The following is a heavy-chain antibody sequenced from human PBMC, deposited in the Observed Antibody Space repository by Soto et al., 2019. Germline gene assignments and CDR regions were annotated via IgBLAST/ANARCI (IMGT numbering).Heavy chain of an antibody. CDR2: ILPVFGTP. Sequence: SVKVSCKASGATLDTFINFGITWVRRAPGQGLEWMGGILPVFGTPHYAQKFQGRVNIRADESTRTAYMELSSLRSEDTAVYYCASELDTIFGVVDWGQGTLVTVSS. V-gene: IGHV1-69*13. CDR3: ASELDTIFGVVD. J-gene: IGHJ4*02. D-gene: IGHD3-3*01. CDR1: GATLDTFINFG.